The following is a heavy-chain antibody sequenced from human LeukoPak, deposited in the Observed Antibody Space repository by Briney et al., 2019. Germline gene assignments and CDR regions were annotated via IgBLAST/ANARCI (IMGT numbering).Heavy chain of an antibody. Sequence: PSETLSLTCAVYGGSFSGYYWSWIRQPPGKGLEWIGEINHSGSTNYNPSLKSRVTISVDTSKNQFSLKLSSVTAADTAVYYCATEMATIGKPIDYWGQGTLVTVSS. CDR1: GGSFSGYY. V-gene: IGHV4-34*01. CDR3: ATEMATIGKPIDY. J-gene: IGHJ4*02. D-gene: IGHD5-24*01. CDR2: INHSGST.